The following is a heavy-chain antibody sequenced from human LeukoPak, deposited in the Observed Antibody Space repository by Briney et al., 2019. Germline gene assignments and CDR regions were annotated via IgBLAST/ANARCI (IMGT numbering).Heavy chain of an antibody. V-gene: IGHV3-23*01. Sequence: GGSLRLSCASSRFTLNMYAMSWVRQAPGRGLEWVSSISGSGGGTFYRNSVRDRFIISRDNSRNTLFLEMRALRAEDTAMYYSEKWDESFFYMDVWDKGTTVTVSS. D-gene: IGHD1-26*01. J-gene: IGHJ6*03. CDR2: ISGSGGGT. CDR1: RFTLNMYA. CDR3: EKWDESFFYMDV.